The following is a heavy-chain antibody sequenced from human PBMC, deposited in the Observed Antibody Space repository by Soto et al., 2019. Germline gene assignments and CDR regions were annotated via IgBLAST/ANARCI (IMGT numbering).Heavy chain of an antibody. Sequence: PGESLKISCKGSGVRFTSYGIGWVRQMPGKGLEWMGIIYPGDSETKYSPSFEGQVTISADKSTNTAYLQWSSLKASDTAMYYCARPPLPGIVIPGGYNYHDGLDVWGQGTPVTVSS. J-gene: IGHJ6*02. V-gene: IGHV5-51*01. CDR3: ARPPLPGIVIPGGYNYHDGLDV. CDR1: GVRFTSYG. D-gene: IGHD1-26*01. CDR2: IYPGDSET.